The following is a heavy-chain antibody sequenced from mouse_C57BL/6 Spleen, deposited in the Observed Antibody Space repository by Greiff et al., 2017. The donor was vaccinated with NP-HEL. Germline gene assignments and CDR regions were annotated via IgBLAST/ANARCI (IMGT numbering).Heavy chain of an antibody. V-gene: IGHV1-59*01. D-gene: IGHD4-1*01. Sequence: QVQLQQPGAELVRPGTSVKLSCKASGYTFTSYWMHWVKQRPGQGLEWIGVIDPSDSYTNYNQKFKGKATLTVDTSSSTAYMQLSSLTSEDSAVYYCARSSWDENYYAMDYWGQGTSVTVSS. CDR1: GYTFTSYW. CDR2: IDPSDSYT. CDR3: ARSSWDENYYAMDY. J-gene: IGHJ4*01.